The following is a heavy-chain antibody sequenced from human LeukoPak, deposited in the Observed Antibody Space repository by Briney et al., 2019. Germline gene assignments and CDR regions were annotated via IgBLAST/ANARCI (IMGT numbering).Heavy chain of an antibody. CDR1: GFTFSTYD. J-gene: IGHJ4*02. CDR2: ISSSSTYI. CDR3: ARVSGRYFAPIDY. Sequence: GGSLRLSCAASGFTFSTYDMNWVRQAPGKGLEWVSSISSSSTYIYYSDSVKDRFTISRDNAKNSLYLQMNSLRAEDTAVYYCARVSGRYFAPIDYWGQGTLVTVSS. V-gene: IGHV3-21*01. D-gene: IGHD1-26*01.